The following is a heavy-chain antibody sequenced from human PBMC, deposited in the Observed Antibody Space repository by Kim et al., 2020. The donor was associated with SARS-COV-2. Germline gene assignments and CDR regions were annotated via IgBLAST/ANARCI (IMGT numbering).Heavy chain of an antibody. J-gene: IGHJ3*02. CDR2: IDPSDSYT. Sequence: GESLKISCKGSGYSFTSYWISWVRQMPGKGLEWMGRIDPSDSYTNYSPSFQGHVTISADKSISTAYLQWSSLKASDTAMYYCARQANYYDSSGYYYNDAFDIWGQGTMVTVSS. V-gene: IGHV5-10-1*01. CDR1: GYSFTSYW. CDR3: ARQANYYDSSGYYYNDAFDI. D-gene: IGHD3-22*01.